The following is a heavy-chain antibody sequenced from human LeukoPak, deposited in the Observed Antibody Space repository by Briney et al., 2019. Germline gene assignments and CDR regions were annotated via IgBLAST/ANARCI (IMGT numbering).Heavy chain of an antibody. V-gene: IGHV3-21*01. CDR3: ARCGRGSNWFDP. D-gene: IGHD1-26*01. CDR2: ISSSSSYI. J-gene: IGHJ5*02. Sequence: GGSLRLSCAASGFTFSSYSMNWVRQAPGKGLEWVSSISSSSSYIYYADSVKGRFTISRDNAKNSLYLQMNSLRAEDTAVYYCARCGRGSNWFDPWGQGTLVTVSS. CDR1: GFTFSSYS.